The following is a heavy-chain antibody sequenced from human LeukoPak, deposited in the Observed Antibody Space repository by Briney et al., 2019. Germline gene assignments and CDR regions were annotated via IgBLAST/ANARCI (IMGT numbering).Heavy chain of an antibody. CDR3: ARGHYYDSSGYYPFFDY. J-gene: IGHJ4*02. CDR1: GGSISSGGYY. Sequence: SETLSLTCTVSGGSISSGGYYWSWIRQHPGKGLEWIGYIYYSGSTYYNPSLKSRVTISVDTSKNQFSLKLSSVTGADTAVYYCARGHYYDSSGYYPFFDYWGQGTLVTVSS. V-gene: IGHV4-31*03. D-gene: IGHD3-22*01. CDR2: IYYSGST.